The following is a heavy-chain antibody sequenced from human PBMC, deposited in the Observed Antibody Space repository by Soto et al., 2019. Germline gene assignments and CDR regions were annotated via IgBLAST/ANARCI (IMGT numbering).Heavy chain of an antibody. Sequence: GASVKVSCKASGGTFSSYAISWVRQAPGQGLEWMGGIIPIFGTANYAQKFQGRVTITADESTSTAYMELSSLRSEDTAVYYCARVGGGNYLGDFDYWGQGTLVTVSS. CDR3: ARVGGGNYLGDFDY. D-gene: IGHD4-4*01. V-gene: IGHV1-69*13. CDR2: IIPIFGTA. CDR1: GGTFSSYA. J-gene: IGHJ4*02.